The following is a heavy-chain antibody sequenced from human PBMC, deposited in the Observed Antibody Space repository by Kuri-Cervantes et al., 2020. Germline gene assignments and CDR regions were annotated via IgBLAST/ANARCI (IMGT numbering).Heavy chain of an antibody. CDR2: IWYDGSNK. Sequence: GESLKISCAASGFTFSSYGMHWVRQAPGKGLEWVAVIWYDGSNKYYADSVKGRFTISRDNSKNTLYLQMNSLRAEDTAVYYCARDGADYGDYEQTYYYYYGMDVWGQGTTVTVSS. V-gene: IGHV3-33*01. CDR3: ARDGADYGDYEQTYYYYYGMDV. J-gene: IGHJ6*02. D-gene: IGHD4-17*01. CDR1: GFTFSSYG.